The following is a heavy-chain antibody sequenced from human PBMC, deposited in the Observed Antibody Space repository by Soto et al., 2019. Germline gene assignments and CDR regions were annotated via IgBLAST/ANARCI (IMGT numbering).Heavy chain of an antibody. CDR3: ARISRYCSGGDCIDP. CDR1: GVSFNSYD. CDR2: ISYDGSNT. V-gene: IGHV3-30*03. D-gene: IGHD2-15*01. J-gene: IGHJ5*02. Sequence: GSLRLSCAASGVSFNSYDMHWVRQAPGKGPERVAIISYDGSNTYYSDSVRGRFTISRDNSKDTLYLQMHSLRSEDTAIYYCARISRYCSGGDCIDPWGQGTLVTVSS.